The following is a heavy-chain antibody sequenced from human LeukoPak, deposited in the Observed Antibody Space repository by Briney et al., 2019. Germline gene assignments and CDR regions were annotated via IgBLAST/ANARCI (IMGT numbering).Heavy chain of an antibody. CDR1: GDSVSSNSAA. D-gene: IGHD3-9*01. Sequence: SQTLSLTCAISGDSVSSNSAAWNWIRQSPSRGLEWLGRTYYRSKWYNDYAVSVKSRITINPDTSKNQFSLQLNSVTPEDTAVYYCARAQEPRRYFDWLPRGAFDIWGQGTMATVSS. J-gene: IGHJ3*02. CDR3: ARAQEPRRYFDWLPRGAFDI. V-gene: IGHV6-1*01. CDR2: TYYRSKWYN.